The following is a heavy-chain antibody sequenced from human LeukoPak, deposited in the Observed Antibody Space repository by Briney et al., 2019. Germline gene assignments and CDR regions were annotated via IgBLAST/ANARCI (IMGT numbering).Heavy chain of an antibody. J-gene: IGHJ4*02. CDR3: ARARSDLFDY. D-gene: IGHD3/OR15-3a*01. Sequence: PSETLSLTCTVSGGSISGYYWSWMRQPPGKGLEWIGYIYYSGSTNYNPSLKSRVTISVDTSKNQCSLKLSSVTAADTAIYYCARARSDLFDYWGQGTLDTVSS. CDR1: GGSISGYY. CDR2: IYYSGST. V-gene: IGHV4-59*01.